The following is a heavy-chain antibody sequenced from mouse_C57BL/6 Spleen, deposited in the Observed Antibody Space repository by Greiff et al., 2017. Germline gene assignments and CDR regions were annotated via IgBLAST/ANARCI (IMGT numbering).Heavy chain of an antibody. D-gene: IGHD2-4*01. CDR2: IYPGDGDT. Sequence: VQLQQSGAELVKPGASVKISCKASGYAFSSYWMNWVKQRPGKGLEWIGQIYPGDGDTNYNGKFKGKATLTADKSSSTAYMQLSSLTSEDSAVYFCARGDYDVAWFAYWGQGNLVTVSA. CDR3: ARGDYDVAWFAY. V-gene: IGHV1-80*01. J-gene: IGHJ3*01. CDR1: GYAFSSYW.